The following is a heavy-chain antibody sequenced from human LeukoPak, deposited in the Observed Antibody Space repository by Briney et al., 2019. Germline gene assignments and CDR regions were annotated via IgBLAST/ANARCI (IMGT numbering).Heavy chain of an antibody. CDR1: GGSFSGYY. J-gene: IGHJ4*02. V-gene: IGHV4-34*01. CDR2: INHSGST. Sequence: PSETLSLTCAVYGGSFSGYYWSWIRQPPGKGLEWIGEINHSGSTNYNTSLKSRVTISVDTSKNQFSLKLSSVTAADTAVYYCARVDILTGYSSDYWGQGTLVTVSS. D-gene: IGHD3-9*01. CDR3: ARVDILTGYSSDY.